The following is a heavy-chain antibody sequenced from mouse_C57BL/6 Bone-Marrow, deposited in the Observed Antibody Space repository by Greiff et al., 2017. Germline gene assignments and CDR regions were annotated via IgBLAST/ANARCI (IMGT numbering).Heavy chain of an antibody. J-gene: IGHJ2*01. Sequence: DVMLVESGEGLVKPGGSLKLSCAASGFTFSSYAMSWVRQTPEKRLEWVAYISSGGDYIYYADTVKGRFTIARDNARNTLYLQMSSLKSEDTAMYYCTRGVVATEKYYLDYWGQGTTLTVSS. CDR2: ISSGGDYI. CDR1: GFTFSSYA. D-gene: IGHD1-1*01. CDR3: TRGVVATEKYYLDY. V-gene: IGHV5-9-1*02.